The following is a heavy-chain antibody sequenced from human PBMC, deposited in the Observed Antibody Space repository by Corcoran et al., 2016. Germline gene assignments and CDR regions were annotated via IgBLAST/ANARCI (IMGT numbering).Heavy chain of an antibody. V-gene: IGHV1-18*01. J-gene: IGHJ3*02. D-gene: IGHD2-21*02. CDR1: GYTFTSYG. CDR3: ARDLAYCGGDCYHDAFDI. CDR2: ISAYNGNT. Sequence: QVQLVQSGAEVKKPGASVKVSCKASGYTFTSYGISWVRQAPGQGLEWMGWISAYNGNTHYAQKLQGRVTMTTDTSTSTAYMELRSLRSDAAAVYFCARDLAYCGGDCYHDAFDIWGQGTMVTVSS.